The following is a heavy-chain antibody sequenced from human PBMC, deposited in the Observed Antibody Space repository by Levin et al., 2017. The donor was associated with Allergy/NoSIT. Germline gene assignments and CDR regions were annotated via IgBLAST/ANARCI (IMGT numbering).Heavy chain of an antibody. V-gene: IGHV3-21*01. D-gene: IGHD6-13*01. Sequence: KHGESLKISCAASGFIFSSYSMNWVRQAPGKGLEWVSSISSSSSYIYYADAVKGRFTISRDNAKNSVYLQMNSLRAEDTAVYYCASGISSSGYYYMDVWGKGTTVTVSS. CDR3: ASGISSSGYYYMDV. CDR2: ISSSSSYI. CDR1: GFIFSSYS. J-gene: IGHJ6*03.